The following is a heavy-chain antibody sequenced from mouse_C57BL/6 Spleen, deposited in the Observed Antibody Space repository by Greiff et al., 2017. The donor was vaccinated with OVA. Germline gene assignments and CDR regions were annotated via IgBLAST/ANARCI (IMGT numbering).Heavy chain of an antibody. V-gene: IGHV1-26*01. Sequence: VQLQQSGPELVKPGASVKMSCKASGYTFTDYYMNWVKQSHGKSLEWIGDINPNNGGTSYNQKFKGKATLTVDKSTSTAYMELRSLTSEDSASYCCAGGAMDDWGQGTSVTVSS. CDR2: INPNNGGT. CDR3: AGGAMDD. CDR1: GYTFTDYY. J-gene: IGHJ4*01.